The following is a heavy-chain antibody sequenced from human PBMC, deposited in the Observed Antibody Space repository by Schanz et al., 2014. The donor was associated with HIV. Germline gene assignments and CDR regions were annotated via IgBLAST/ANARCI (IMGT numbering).Heavy chain of an antibody. V-gene: IGHV3-33*06. Sequence: VQLVQSGGGVVQPGRSLRLSCTASGFTFSSSGMHWVRQAPGKGLEWVAAMWYDESHKGYADSVKGRFTISRDNSKNTLYLQMNSLRAEDTAVYYCAKCPTMVRGTGMDVWGQGTTVTVSS. D-gene: IGHD3-10*01. CDR2: MWYDESHK. J-gene: IGHJ6*02. CDR3: AKCPTMVRGTGMDV. CDR1: GFTFSSSG.